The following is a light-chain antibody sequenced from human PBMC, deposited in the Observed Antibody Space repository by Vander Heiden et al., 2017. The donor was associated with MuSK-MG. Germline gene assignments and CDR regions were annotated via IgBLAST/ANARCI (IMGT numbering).Light chain of an antibody. Sequence: QSALTQPASVSGSPGQSITISCPGTTSYVGGYNYVPWYQQHPGKAPKLIIYDVSNRPSGVSNRFSGSKSGNTASLTIAGLQAEDEADYYCSSYTSSHKGVFGGGTKLTVL. J-gene: IGLJ2*01. V-gene: IGLV2-14*03. CDR3: SSYTSSHKGV. CDR2: DVS. CDR1: TSYVGGYNY.